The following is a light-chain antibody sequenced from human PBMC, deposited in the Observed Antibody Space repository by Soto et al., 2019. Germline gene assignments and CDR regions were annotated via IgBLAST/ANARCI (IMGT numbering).Light chain of an antibody. CDR3: SSYAGSMNLI. CDR2: EVS. J-gene: IGLJ7*01. Sequence: QSALTQPPSASGSPGQSVTISCTGSSSDVGGHNHVSWYQQHPSKAPKLMIYEVSKRPSGVPDRFSGSKSVNTASLTVSGLQAEDEADYYCSSYAGSMNLIFGGGTQLTVL. CDR1: SSDVGGHNH. V-gene: IGLV2-8*01.